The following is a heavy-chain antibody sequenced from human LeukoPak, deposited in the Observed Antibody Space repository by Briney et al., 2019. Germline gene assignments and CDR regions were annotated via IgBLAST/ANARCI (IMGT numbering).Heavy chain of an antibody. CDR3: ATTRPGPTYFYYGLGV. D-gene: IGHD4-17*01. J-gene: IGHJ6*02. CDR2: INHSGGT. CDR1: GGSLSGFD. Sequence: SETLSLTCAVYGGSLSGFDWSWIRQRPGKGLEWIGEINHSGGTNFNPSLKSRVTISVDTSKSHFSLRLSSVTGADTAVYYCATTRPGPTYFYYGLGVWGQGTTVTVSS. V-gene: IGHV4-34*01.